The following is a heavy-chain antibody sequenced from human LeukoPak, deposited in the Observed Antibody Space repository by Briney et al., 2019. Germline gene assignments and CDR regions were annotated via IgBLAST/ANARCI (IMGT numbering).Heavy chain of an antibody. J-gene: IGHJ6*02. CDR3: ARDQTYRSRGGMDV. Sequence: GGSLRLSCVVSGFTFSGYEMNWVRQAPGKGLEWVEYISSSGRTTYYEDSVKGRFTISRDNAKNSLYLQMNSLRGEDTAVYYCARDQTYRSRGGMDVWGQGTTVTVSS. CDR1: GFTFSGYE. V-gene: IGHV3-48*03. CDR2: ISSSGRTT. D-gene: IGHD1-14*01.